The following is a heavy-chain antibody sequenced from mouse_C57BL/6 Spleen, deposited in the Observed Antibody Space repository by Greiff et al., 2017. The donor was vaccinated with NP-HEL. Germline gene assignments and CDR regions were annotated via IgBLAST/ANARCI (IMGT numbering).Heavy chain of an antibody. D-gene: IGHD4-1*01. CDR2: IYPSDSET. CDR1: GYTFTSYW. CDR3: ARRAYAGTSWFAY. V-gene: IGHV1-61*01. J-gene: IGHJ3*01. Sequence: VQLQQSGAELVRPGSSVKLSCKASGYTFTSYWMDWVKQRPGQGLEWIGNIYPSDSETHYNQKFKDKATLTVNKSSSTAYMQLSSLTSEDSAVYYCARRAYAGTSWFAYWGQGTLVTVSA.